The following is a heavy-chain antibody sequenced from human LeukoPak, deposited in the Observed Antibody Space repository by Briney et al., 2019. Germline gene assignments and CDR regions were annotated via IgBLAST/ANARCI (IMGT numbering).Heavy chain of an antibody. CDR3: ARNYESGYSIGP. Sequence: SGTLSLTCAVSGGSMNSIYWWSWVRQPPGKGLEWIGEIQHSGNINYNLSLKSRVTISVDKSKNQFSLTVTSVTAADTAIYYCARNYESGYSIGPWGQGTLVTVSS. J-gene: IGHJ5*02. CDR1: GGSMNSIYW. V-gene: IGHV4-4*02. D-gene: IGHD3-3*01. CDR2: IQHSGNI.